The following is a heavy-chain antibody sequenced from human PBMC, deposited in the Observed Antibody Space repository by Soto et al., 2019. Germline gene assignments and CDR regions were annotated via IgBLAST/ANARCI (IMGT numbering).Heavy chain of an antibody. CDR2: IWSDGSNK. CDR3: ARDEFYDNTGYLSRYFDY. CDR1: GFTFSRFG. Sequence: GGSLRLSCAAAGFTFSRFGIHWVRQAPGKGLEWVAAIWSDGSNKYYADSVKGRFTISRDNSKNTLYLQMSSLRTEDTAVYYCARDEFYDNTGYLSRYFDYWGQGNLVTVS. J-gene: IGHJ4*02. D-gene: IGHD3-22*01. V-gene: IGHV3-33*01.